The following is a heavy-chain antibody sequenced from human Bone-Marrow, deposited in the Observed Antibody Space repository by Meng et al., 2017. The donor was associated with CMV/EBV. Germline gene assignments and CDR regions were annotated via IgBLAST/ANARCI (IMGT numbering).Heavy chain of an antibody. V-gene: IGHV4-59*01. CDR1: GGSISSYY. D-gene: IGHD6-13*01. CDR3: SRGRAVVAAAGLTFDP. CDR2: IYYSGST. Sequence: SETLSLTCTVSGGSISSYYWSWIRQPPGKGLEWIGYIYYSGSTNYNPSLKSRVTISVDTSKNQFSLKLSSVTAADTAVYYWSRGRAVVAAAGLTFDPWGQGTLVTVSS. J-gene: IGHJ5*02.